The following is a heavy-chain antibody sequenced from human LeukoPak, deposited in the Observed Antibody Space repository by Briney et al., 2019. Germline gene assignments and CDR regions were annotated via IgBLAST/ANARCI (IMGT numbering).Heavy chain of an antibody. D-gene: IGHD1-26*01. V-gene: IGHV4-39*01. J-gene: IGHJ3*02. CDR2: IYYSGST. Sequence: PSETLSLTCTVSGGSISSSSYYWGWIRQPPGKGLEWIGSIYYSGSTYYNPSLKSRVTISVDTSKNQFSLKLSSVTAADTAVYYCARHACGIVGANPGAFDIWGQGTMVTVSS. CDR3: ARHACGIVGANPGAFDI. CDR1: GGSISSSSYY.